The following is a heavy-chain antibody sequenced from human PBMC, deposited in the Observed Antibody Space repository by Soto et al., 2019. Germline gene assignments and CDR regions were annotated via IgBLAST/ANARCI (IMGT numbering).Heavy chain of an antibody. V-gene: IGHV3-23*01. CDR2: ISGGGDTT. CDR1: GFTFGDYA. D-gene: IGHD7-27*01. Sequence: EVQLLESGGGLVQPGGSLRVSCAASGFTFGDYAFSWVRQAPGKGLAWVSVISGGGDTTSYPDSVKGRFTTSIDNSKNTVYLQMNSLRAEDTAVYYCAKKSLGSITLPALYYFDYWGQGTLFTVSS. J-gene: IGHJ4*02. CDR3: AKKSLGSITLPALYYFDY.